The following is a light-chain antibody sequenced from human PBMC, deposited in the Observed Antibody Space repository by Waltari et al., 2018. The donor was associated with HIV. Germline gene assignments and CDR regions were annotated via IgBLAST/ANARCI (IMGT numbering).Light chain of an antibody. J-gene: IGLJ1*01. CDR1: NSDVGGYNY. CDR2: EVS. Sequence: QSALTQPAFVSGSPGQSITISCTGTNSDVGGYNYVSWYQQHPGKAPKLMIYEVSNRPSGVSNRFSGSKSGNTASLTISGLQAEDEADYYCSSYTSSSTYVFGTGTKVTVL. V-gene: IGLV2-14*01. CDR3: SSYTSSSTYV.